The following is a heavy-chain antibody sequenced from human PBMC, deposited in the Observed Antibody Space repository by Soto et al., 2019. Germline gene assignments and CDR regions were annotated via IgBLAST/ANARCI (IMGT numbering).Heavy chain of an antibody. CDR3: ARDWYSSGDY. V-gene: IGHV3-74*01. CDR2: ISKDGSQT. Sequence: DVQLVESGGGLFQPGGSLRISCAASGFTFSDYWMNWVRQAPGKGLVWVSRISKDGSQTYYADSVKGRFTISRDNAENTLYLQMNSLRAEDTAVYYCARDWYSSGDYWGQGTLVTVSS. D-gene: IGHD6-19*01. CDR1: GFTFSDYW. J-gene: IGHJ4*02.